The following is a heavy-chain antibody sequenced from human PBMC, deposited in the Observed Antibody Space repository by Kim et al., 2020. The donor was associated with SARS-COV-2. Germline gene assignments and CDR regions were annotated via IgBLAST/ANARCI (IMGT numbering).Heavy chain of an antibody. J-gene: IGHJ4*02. CDR3: ATSNPSGYSA. CDR2: ST. V-gene: IGHV3-74*01. Sequence: STSYADSVKGRFTISRDNAKNTLYLQMNSLRAEDTAVYYCATSNPSGYSAWGQGTLVTVSS. D-gene: IGHD5-12*01.